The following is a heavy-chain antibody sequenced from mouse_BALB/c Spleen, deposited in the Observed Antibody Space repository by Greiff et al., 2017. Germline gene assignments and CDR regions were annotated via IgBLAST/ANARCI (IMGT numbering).Heavy chain of an antibody. J-gene: IGHJ3*01. CDR3: ATGTAY. CDR1: GYTFSSYW. V-gene: IGHV1-9*01. D-gene: IGHD4-1*01. Sequence: QVQLQQSGAALMKPGASVKISCKATGYTFSSYWREWVKQRPGHGLEWVGEILPGSGSTNYNDKFKGKTTFTADTSSNTAYMHLSSLTSEDSAVFYCATGTAYRGQGSLVTVAA. CDR2: ILPGSGST.